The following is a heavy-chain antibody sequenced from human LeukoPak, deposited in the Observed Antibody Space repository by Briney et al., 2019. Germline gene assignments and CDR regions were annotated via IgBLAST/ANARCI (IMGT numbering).Heavy chain of an antibody. CDR2: ISGSGGST. Sequence: GGSLRLSCAASGFTFSSYAMSWVRQAPGKGLEWVSAISGSGGSTCYADSVKGRFTISRDNSKNTLYLQMNSLRAEDTAVYYCAKISEEQWLVPLSTPYGMDVWGQGTTVTVSS. CDR3: AKISEEQWLVPLSTPYGMDV. V-gene: IGHV3-23*01. CDR1: GFTFSSYA. D-gene: IGHD6-19*01. J-gene: IGHJ6*02.